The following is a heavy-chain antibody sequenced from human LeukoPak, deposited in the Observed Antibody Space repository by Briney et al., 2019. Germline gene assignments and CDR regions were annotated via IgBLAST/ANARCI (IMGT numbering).Heavy chain of an antibody. Sequence: GGSLRLSCAASGFTFSRSAMTWVRQTPGKGLDWVSSISSSGNTYYADSVKGRFTISRDNSTNMLYLQTNSLRAEDTAVYYCVKGRISADGLAFWGQGTLVTVSS. CDR1: GFTFSRSA. V-gene: IGHV3-23*01. D-gene: IGHD6-13*01. CDR2: ISSSGNT. J-gene: IGHJ4*02. CDR3: VKGRISADGLAF.